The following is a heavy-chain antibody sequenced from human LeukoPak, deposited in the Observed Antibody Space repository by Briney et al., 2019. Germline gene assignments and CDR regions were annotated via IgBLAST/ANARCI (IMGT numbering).Heavy chain of an antibody. CDR3: ARTRLHHNYGSGTNFDY. CDR1: GDSVPSNSAA. V-gene: IGHV6-1*01. Sequence: SQTLSLTCAISGDSVPSNSAAWNWIRQSPSRGLEWLGRTYYRSKWYNDYAVSVKSRITINPDTSKNQFSLQLNSVTPEDTAIYYCARTRLHHNYGSGTNFDYWGQGTLVTVSS. D-gene: IGHD3-10*01. CDR2: TYYRSKWYN. J-gene: IGHJ4*02.